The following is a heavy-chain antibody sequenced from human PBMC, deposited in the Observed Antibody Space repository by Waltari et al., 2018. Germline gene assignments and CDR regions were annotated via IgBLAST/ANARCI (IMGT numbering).Heavy chain of an antibody. J-gene: IGHJ3*02. CDR2: IMTDGREE. V-gene: IGHV3-7*01. CDR3: VRDQWFAFDI. D-gene: IGHD3-22*01. Sequence: EVQLVESGGGLVKPGGSLRLSCAASGLTLSNYWMSWVRQAPGKGLEWVANIMTDGREEYYVDSVRGRFTISRDNAKNSLYLQMNSLRPEDTAVYYCVRDQWFAFDIWGQGTMVTVSS. CDR1: GLTLSNYW.